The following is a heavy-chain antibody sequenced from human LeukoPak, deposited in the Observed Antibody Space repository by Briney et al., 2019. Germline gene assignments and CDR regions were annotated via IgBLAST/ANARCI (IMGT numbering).Heavy chain of an antibody. CDR1: GFTFSDYY. V-gene: IGHV3-11*01. CDR2: ISSSGSTI. J-gene: IGHJ4*02. CDR3: AKTDQRNYYGSGSYLG. Sequence: GGSLRLSCAASGFTFSDYYMSWIRQAPGKGLEWVSYISSSGSTIYYADSVKGRFTISRDNSKNTLYLQMNSLRAEDTAVYYCAKTDQRNYYGSGSYLGWGQGTLVTVSS. D-gene: IGHD3-10*01.